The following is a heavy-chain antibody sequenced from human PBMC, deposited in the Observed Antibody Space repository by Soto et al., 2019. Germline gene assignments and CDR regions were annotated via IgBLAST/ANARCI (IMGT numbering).Heavy chain of an antibody. Sequence: ASVKVPCKASGYTFTSYYMHWVRQAPGQGLEWMGIINPSGGSTSYAQKFQGRVTMTRDTSTSTVYMELSSLRSEDTAVYYCARVEPDAYYYYGMDVWGQGTTVTVSS. CDR1: GYTFTSYY. CDR2: INPSGGST. V-gene: IGHV1-46*01. CDR3: ARVEPDAYYYYGMDV. J-gene: IGHJ6*02.